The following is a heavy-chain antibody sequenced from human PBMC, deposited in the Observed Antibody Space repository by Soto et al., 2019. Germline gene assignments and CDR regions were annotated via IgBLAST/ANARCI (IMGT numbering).Heavy chain of an antibody. D-gene: IGHD4-17*01. CDR1: SGSISSSNW. V-gene: IGHV4-4*02. J-gene: IGHJ4*02. CDR3: ASRGYTVTTGYFDY. Sequence: SETLSLTCAVSSGSISSSNWWRWVRQPPGKGLEWIGEIYHSGSTNYNPSLKSRVTISVDKSKNQFSLKLSSVTAADTAVYYCASRGYTVTTGYFDYWGQGTLVTVSS. CDR2: IYHSGST.